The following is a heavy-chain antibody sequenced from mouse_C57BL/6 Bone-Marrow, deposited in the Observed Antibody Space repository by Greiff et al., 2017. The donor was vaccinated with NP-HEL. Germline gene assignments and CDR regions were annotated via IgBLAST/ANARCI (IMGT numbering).Heavy chain of an antibody. Sequence: VQLVESGPGLVAPSQSLSITCTVSGFSLTSYAISWVRQPPGKGLEWLGVIWTGGGTNYNSALKSRLSISKDNSKSQVFLKMNSLQTDDTARYYCARNSCYYGSSYFDYWGQGTTLTVSS. CDR2: IWTGGGT. V-gene: IGHV2-9-1*01. CDR3: ARNSCYYGSSYFDY. CDR1: GFSLTSYA. D-gene: IGHD1-1*01. J-gene: IGHJ2*01.